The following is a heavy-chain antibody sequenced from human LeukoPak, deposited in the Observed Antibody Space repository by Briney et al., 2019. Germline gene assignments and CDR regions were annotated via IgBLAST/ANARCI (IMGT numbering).Heavy chain of an antibody. CDR3: VRYRSGWYPDY. Sequence: GGSLRLSCAASGFTVSGTHMSWVRQAPGKGPEWLSVIYGAGSTYYADSVKGRFTISRDNSKNTLYLQMNSLRAGDTAVYYCVRYRSGWYPDYWGQGTLVTVSS. CDR2: IYGAGST. V-gene: IGHV3-53*01. J-gene: IGHJ4*02. D-gene: IGHD6-19*01. CDR1: GFTVSGTH.